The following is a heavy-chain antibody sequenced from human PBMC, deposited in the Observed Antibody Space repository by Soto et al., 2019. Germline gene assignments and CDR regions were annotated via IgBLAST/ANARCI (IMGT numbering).Heavy chain of an antibody. Sequence: SVEVSFKASRGTFMSYAISWVRQAPGQGLEWMGGIIPIFGTANYAQKFQGRVTITADESTSTAYMELSSLRSEDTAVYYCARDFSSSGYHDAFDIWGQGTMVTVSS. CDR2: IIPIFGTA. CDR3: ARDFSSSGYHDAFDI. CDR1: RGTFMSYA. J-gene: IGHJ3*02. V-gene: IGHV1-69*13. D-gene: IGHD3-22*01.